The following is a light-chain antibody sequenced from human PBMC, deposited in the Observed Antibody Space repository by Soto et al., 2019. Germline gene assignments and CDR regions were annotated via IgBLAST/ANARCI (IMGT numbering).Light chain of an antibody. J-gene: IGKJ1*01. CDR3: QQLNSYSRT. CDR1: QGISHY. CDR2: GAS. Sequence: DIQMTQSPPTLSASVGDRVTITCRASQGISHYLAWYQQKPGKAPKLLIYGASTLQSGVPSRFSGSGSGTEFTLTISSLQPDDFATYFCQQLNSYSRTFGQGTKVEIK. V-gene: IGKV1-9*01.